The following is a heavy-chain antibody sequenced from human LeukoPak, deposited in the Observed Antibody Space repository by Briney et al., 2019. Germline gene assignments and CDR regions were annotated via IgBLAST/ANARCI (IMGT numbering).Heavy chain of an antibody. CDR2: IIPIFGTA. CDR3: ARASTNYYYDSSGYYYGDAFDI. CDR1: GGTFSSYA. J-gene: IGHJ3*02. Sequence: GASVKVSCKASGGTFSSYAISWVRQAPGQGLEWMGGIIPIFGTANYAQKFQGRVTITADESTSTAYMELSSLRSEDTAVYYCARASTNYYYDSSGYYYGDAFDIWGQGTMVTVSS. V-gene: IGHV1-69*13. D-gene: IGHD3-22*01.